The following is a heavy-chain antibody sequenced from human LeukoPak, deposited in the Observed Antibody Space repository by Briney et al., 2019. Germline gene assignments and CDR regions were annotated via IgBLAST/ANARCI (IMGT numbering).Heavy chain of an antibody. D-gene: IGHD2-15*01. Sequence: KPSETLSLTCTVSGGSISSYYWNWIRQPPGKGLEWIGYIYYSGSTNYNPSLKSRVTISVDTSKNQFSLKLSSVTAADTAVYYCARGLVVVAARYYYYYMDVWGKGTPVTVSS. J-gene: IGHJ6*03. V-gene: IGHV4-59*01. CDR2: IYYSGST. CDR1: GGSISSYY. CDR3: ARGLVVVAARYYYYYMDV.